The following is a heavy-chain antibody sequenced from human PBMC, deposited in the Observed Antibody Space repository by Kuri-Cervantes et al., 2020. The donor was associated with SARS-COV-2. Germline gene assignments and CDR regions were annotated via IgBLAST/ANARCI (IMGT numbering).Heavy chain of an antibody. CDR1: GGSISSYY. CDR2: IYYSGST. CDR3: ARDGGGARDYYYGMDV. J-gene: IGHJ6*02. D-gene: IGHD4-23*01. V-gene: IGHV4-59*01. Sequence: ESLKISCTVSGGSISSYYWNWIRQPPGKGLEWIGYIYYSGSTNYNPSLKSRVTISVDTSKNQFSLKLSSVTAADTAVYYCARDGGGARDYYYGMDVWGQGTTVTVSS.